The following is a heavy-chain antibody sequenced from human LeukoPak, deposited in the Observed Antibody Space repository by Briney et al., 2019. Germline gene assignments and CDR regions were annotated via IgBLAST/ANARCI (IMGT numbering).Heavy chain of an antibody. V-gene: IGHV3-7*01. CDR1: GFTFSDYW. Sequence: GGSLRLSCAVSGFTFSDYWMNWVRQAPGKGLEWVASIRLNGGEKSYVDSVKGRFTISRDNPKNSLYLQMSSLRAEDTGVYYCARDGAAAGLYFDLWGQGTLVTVSS. J-gene: IGHJ4*01. D-gene: IGHD6-13*01. CDR3: ARDGAAAGLYFDL. CDR2: IRLNGGEK.